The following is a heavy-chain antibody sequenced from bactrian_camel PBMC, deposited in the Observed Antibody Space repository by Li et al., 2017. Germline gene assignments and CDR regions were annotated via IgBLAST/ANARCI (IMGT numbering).Heavy chain of an antibody. V-gene: IGHV3-2*01. J-gene: IGHJ4*01. CDR1: GTINNRDGRNC. D-gene: IGHD5*01. Sequence: HVQLVESGGDSVQAGGSLRLSCQVSGTINNRDGRNCMGWFRQAPGKAREGVASIYQPRGSTYYIDSVKGRFTISRDNAKNTVYLQMNSLKSEDTALYYCATTWPRLWVGYFSSWGQGTQVTVS. CDR2: IYQPRGST. CDR3: ATTWPRLWVGYFSS.